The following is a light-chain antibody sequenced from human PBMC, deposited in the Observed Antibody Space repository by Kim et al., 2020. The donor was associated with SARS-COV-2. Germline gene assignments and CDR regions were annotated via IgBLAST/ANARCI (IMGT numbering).Light chain of an antibody. J-gene: IGLJ3*02. CDR3: SAWDSSLSVQV. CDR1: SNNVGNEG. Sequence: QTGTLTCTGNSNNVGNEGAAWLEQVQGHPPKLLSYRNNNRPSGISERFSASRSGNAASLTITGLQAEDEADYYCSAWDSSLSVQVFGGGTQLTVL. CDR2: RNN. V-gene: IGLV10-54*01.